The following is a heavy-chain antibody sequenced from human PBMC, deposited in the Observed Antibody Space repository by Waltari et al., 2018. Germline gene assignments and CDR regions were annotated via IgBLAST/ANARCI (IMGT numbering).Heavy chain of an antibody. Sequence: EVQLVESGGGLLQPGGSRVLPCSPLGCTFGPSSMSWVRKAPGKGLEYVSAIGNSGRTTFDAEYVKDRFIISRDNSRKTLYLQTTSLRLEDTATYYCVNTRPGYSTRGRDVFDAWGQGTMVTVSS. D-gene: IGHD2-8*02. CDR3: VNTRPGYSTRGRDVFDA. CDR1: GCTFGPSS. J-gene: IGHJ3*01. V-gene: IGHV3-64D*06. CDR2: IGNSGRTT.